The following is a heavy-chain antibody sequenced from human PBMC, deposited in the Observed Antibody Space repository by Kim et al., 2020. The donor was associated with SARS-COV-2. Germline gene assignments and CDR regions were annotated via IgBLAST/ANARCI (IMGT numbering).Heavy chain of an antibody. D-gene: IGHD6-13*01. CDR3: AKDLSIAAAGTNGFDY. Sequence: VKGRFTISRDNIKNTLYLQMNSLRTEDTALYYCAKDLSIAAAGTNGFDYWSQGTLVTVSS. V-gene: IGHV3-43*01. J-gene: IGHJ4*02.